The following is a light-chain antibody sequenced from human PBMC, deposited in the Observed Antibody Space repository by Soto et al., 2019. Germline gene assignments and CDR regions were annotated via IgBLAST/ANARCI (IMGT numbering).Light chain of an antibody. CDR1: RSLTRW. V-gene: IGKV1-5*03. CDR2: ETS. CDR3: QHYSTFWT. Sequence: DIQMPQSPSTLSASVGDRVTITCRASRSLTRWLAWYQQKPGRAPKLLIYETSILQSGVPSRFSGSGSGTDFIITISGVQPDDTTTYYRQHYSTFWTFGRGTRVEVK. J-gene: IGKJ4*02.